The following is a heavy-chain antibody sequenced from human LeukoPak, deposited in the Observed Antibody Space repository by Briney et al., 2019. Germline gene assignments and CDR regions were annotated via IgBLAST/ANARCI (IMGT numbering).Heavy chain of an antibody. J-gene: IGHJ5*02. CDR3: ARGESGRDYDFWSGYFWPFWFDP. CDR2: INHSGST. CDR1: GGSFSGYY. Sequence: SETLSLTCAVYGGSFSGYYWSWIRQPPGKGLEWIGEINHSGSTNYNPSLKSRVTISVDTSKNRFSLKLSSVTAADTAVYYCARGESGRDYDFWSGYFWPFWFDPWGQGTLVTVSS. D-gene: IGHD3-3*01. V-gene: IGHV4-34*01.